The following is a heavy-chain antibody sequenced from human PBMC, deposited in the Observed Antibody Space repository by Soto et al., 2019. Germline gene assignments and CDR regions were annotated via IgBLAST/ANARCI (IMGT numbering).Heavy chain of an antibody. J-gene: IGHJ5*02. CDR3: ALGLMVYAQFDP. CDR2: IYYSGST. CDR1: GGSISSGGYY. D-gene: IGHD2-8*01. V-gene: IGHV4-31*03. Sequence: QVQLQESGPGLVKPSQTLSLTCTVSGGSISSGGYYWSWIRQHPGKGLEWIGYIYYSGSTYYNPTLKSRVTISVDTSKHQFSLKLSSVTAADTAVYYCALGLMVYAQFDPWGQGTLVTVSS.